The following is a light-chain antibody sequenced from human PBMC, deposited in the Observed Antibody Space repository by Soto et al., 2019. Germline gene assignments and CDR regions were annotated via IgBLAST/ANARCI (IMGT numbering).Light chain of an antibody. Sequence: DIQLTQSPSFLSASVGDRVTITCRASQGISSYLAWYQQKPGKAPKLLIYAASTLQSGVPSRFSGIGSGTEFTLTISSLQPEDFATYYRQQLNSYPITFGPGTKVDIK. CDR3: QQLNSYPIT. J-gene: IGKJ3*01. V-gene: IGKV1-9*01. CDR1: QGISSY. CDR2: AAS.